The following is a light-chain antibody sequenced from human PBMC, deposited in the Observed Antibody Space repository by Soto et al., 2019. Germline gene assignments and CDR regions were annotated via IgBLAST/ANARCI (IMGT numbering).Light chain of an antibody. CDR1: QGIGNA. CDR2: GAS. Sequence: AIQMTQSPSSLSASVGDRVTISCRASQGIGNALGWYQQKPGKPPKVLIYGASSLESGVPSRFSGSESGTEFTLTISSLQPDDYATYYCQQYNSYPWTFGQGTKVDIK. V-gene: IGKV1-13*02. CDR3: QQYNSYPWT. J-gene: IGKJ1*01.